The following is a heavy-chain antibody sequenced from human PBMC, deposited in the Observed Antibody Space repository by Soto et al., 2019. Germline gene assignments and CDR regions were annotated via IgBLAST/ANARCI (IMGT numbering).Heavy chain of an antibody. CDR1: GGSISSGDYY. Sequence: SETLSLTCTVSGGSISSGDYYWSWIRQPPGKGLEWIGYIYYSGSTYYNPSLKSRVTISVDTSKNQFSLKLSSVTAADTAVYYCARGTYYYDSSGYLFARAYYFDYWGQGTLVTVSS. CDR2: IYYSGST. J-gene: IGHJ4*02. V-gene: IGHV4-30-4*01. CDR3: ARGTYYYDSSGYLFARAYYFDY. D-gene: IGHD3-22*01.